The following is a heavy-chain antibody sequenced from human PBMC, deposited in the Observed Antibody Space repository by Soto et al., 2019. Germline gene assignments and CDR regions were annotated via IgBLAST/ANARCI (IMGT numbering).Heavy chain of an antibody. V-gene: IGHV3-7*01. D-gene: IGHD2-2*03. CDR1: GFTFSNYW. Sequence: EVQLVESGGDLVQPGGSLRLSCATSGFTFSNYWMSWVRQAPGKGLEWVANIKQDGSEKWYVDSVKGRFTIFRDNAKNSLYLQMNSLRAEDTAVYYCARDSFGGYFSYWGQGILVTVSS. CDR2: IKQDGSEK. J-gene: IGHJ4*02. CDR3: ARDSFGGYFSY.